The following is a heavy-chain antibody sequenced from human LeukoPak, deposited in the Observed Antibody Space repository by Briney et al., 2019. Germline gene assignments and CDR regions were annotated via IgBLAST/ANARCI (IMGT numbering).Heavy chain of an antibody. Sequence: SETLSLTCTVSGGSISSYYWSWIRQPPGKGLEWIGYIYYSGSTNYNPSLKSRVTISVDTSKNQFSLKLSSVTAADTAVYYCARARLSGNWFDPWGQGTLVTVSS. CDR2: IYYSGST. CDR3: ARARLSGNWFDP. D-gene: IGHD3-16*02. CDR1: GGSISSYY. J-gene: IGHJ5*02. V-gene: IGHV4-59*01.